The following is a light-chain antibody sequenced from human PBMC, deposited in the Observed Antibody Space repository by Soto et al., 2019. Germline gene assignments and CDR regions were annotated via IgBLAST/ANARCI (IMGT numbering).Light chain of an antibody. CDR1: QSVSSSY. V-gene: IGKV3-20*01. Sequence: EIVLTQSPGTLSLSPGERATLSCRASQSVSSSYLAWYQQKPGQAPRLLIYGASSRATGIPDRFSGSGSGTDFTLTISRLEPEDFAAYYCQRYGSSSYTFGQGTKLEIK. J-gene: IGKJ2*01. CDR3: QRYGSSSYT. CDR2: GAS.